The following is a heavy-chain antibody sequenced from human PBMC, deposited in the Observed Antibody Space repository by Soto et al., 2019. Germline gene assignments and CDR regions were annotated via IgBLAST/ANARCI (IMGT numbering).Heavy chain of an antibody. J-gene: IGHJ4*02. V-gene: IGHV1-69*01. CDR3: ARDGGRHSGGIDY. D-gene: IGHD1-26*01. CDR1: GGTFSSYS. CDR2: IIPIFGTA. Sequence: QVQLVQSGAEVKKPGSSVKVSCKASGGTFSSYSINWVRQAPGQGLEWMGEIIPIFGTANYAQKFQGRITVPPDESTSTPYMELSSLGSQETAVYYCARDGGRHSGGIDYWGQGTLVTVSS.